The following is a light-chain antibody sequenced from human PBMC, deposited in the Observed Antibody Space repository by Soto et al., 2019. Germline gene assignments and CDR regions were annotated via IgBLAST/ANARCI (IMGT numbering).Light chain of an antibody. J-gene: IGLJ2*01. CDR1: RSDVGGYNY. CDR2: EVS. V-gene: IGLV2-14*01. Sequence: QSALTQPASVSGSPGQAITITCTGSRSDVGGYNYVSWYQQHPGKAPKLIIYEVSGRPSGVSNRFSGSKSGNTASLTISGLQAEDEADYYCSSFTSGDTLGVVFGGGTKLTVL. CDR3: SSFTSGDTLGVV.